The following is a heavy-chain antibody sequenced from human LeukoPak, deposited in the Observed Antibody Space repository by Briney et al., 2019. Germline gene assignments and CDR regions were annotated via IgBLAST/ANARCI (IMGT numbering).Heavy chain of an antibody. J-gene: IGHJ6*02. CDR3: AKGGYGSGSYYNPHYGMDV. V-gene: IGHV3-23*01. D-gene: IGHD3-10*01. CDR1: GFTFSSYA. Sequence: GGSLRLSCVASGFTFSSYAMSWVRQAPGKGLEWVSVISGSGGSTYYADSVKGRFTTSRDNSKNTLYLQMNSLRAEDTAVYYCAKGGYGSGSYYNPHYGMDVWGQGTTVTVSS. CDR2: ISGSGGST.